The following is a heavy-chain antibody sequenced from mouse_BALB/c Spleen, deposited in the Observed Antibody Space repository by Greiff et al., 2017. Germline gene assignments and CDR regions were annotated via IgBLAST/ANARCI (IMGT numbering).Heavy chain of an antibody. Sequence: EVQLVESGGGLVQPGGSRKLSCAASGFTFSSFGMHWVRQAPEKGLEWVAYISSGSSTIYYADTVKGRFTISRDNPKNTLFLQMTSLRSEDTAMYYCARYYYGSSCYAMDYWGQGTSVTVSS. CDR2: ISSGSSTI. J-gene: IGHJ4*01. D-gene: IGHD1-1*01. CDR1: GFTFSSFG. CDR3: ARYYYGSSCYAMDY. V-gene: IGHV5-17*02.